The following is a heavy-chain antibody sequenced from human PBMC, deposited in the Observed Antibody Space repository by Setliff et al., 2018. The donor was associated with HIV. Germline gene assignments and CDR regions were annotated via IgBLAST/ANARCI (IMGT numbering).Heavy chain of an antibody. Sequence: GASVKVSCKASGYTFTSYDIDWVRQATGQGLEWMGWMNPNSGNTGYAQKFQGRVTMTRNTSISTAYMELSSLRSEDTAVYYCARDGVLQFLEWLFADAFDIWGQGTMVTVSS. CDR1: GYTFTSYD. CDR2: MNPNSGNT. CDR3: ARDGVLQFLEWLFADAFDI. V-gene: IGHV1-8*02. D-gene: IGHD3-3*01. J-gene: IGHJ3*02.